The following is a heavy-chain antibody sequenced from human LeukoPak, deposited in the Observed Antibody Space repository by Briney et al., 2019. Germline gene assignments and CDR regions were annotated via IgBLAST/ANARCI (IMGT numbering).Heavy chain of an antibody. J-gene: IGHJ3*02. Sequence: SETLSLTCTVSGGSISSYYWSWIRQPPGKGLEWIGYIYYSGSTNYNPSLKSRVTISVDTSKNQFSLKLSSVTAADTAVYYCARTEWDAFDIWGQGTIVTDSS. V-gene: IGHV4-59*01. CDR3: ARTEWDAFDI. CDR2: IYYSGST. D-gene: IGHD3-3*01. CDR1: GGSISSYY.